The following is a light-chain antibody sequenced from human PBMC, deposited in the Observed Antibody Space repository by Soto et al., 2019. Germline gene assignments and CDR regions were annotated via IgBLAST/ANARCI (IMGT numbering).Light chain of an antibody. CDR2: WAS. CDR3: QQYYNSPWT. CDR1: QSVLYSSRNKNY. V-gene: IGKV4-1*01. Sequence: DIVMTQSPDSLAVSLGERATINCKSSQSVLYSSRNKNYLAWYQQKPGQPPKLLIYWASTRESGVSDRFSGSGSGTDFTLTISSLQAEDVAVYYCQQYYNSPWTFGQGPKVDIK. J-gene: IGKJ1*01.